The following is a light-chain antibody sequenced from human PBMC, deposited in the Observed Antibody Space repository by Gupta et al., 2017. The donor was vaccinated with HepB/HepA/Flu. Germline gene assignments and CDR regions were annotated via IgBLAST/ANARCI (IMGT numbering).Light chain of an antibody. Sequence: QSALTQIASVPGSLGQSITISCTASTNDVGRYNLVVWYQQHTGKVPKLMMYDVAKRPSGGCNRCSCSSSGDTASLLISGLQAEDEADDYCCSYAAGKSSEVFGTGTKVTVL. J-gene: IGLJ1*01. V-gene: IGLV2-23*02. CDR1: TNDVGRYNL. CDR3: CSYAAGKSSEV. CDR2: DVA.